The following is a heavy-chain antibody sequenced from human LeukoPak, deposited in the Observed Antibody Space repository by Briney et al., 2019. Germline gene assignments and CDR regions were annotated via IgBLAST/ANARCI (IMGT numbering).Heavy chain of an antibody. J-gene: IGHJ2*01. CDR3: ARVGRGYYGSGSYPNWYFDL. D-gene: IGHD3-10*01. Sequence: SETLSLTCTVSGGSISSYYWSWIRQPPGKGLEWIGYIYYSGSTNYNPSLKSRVTISVDTSKNQFSLKLSSVTAADTAVYYCARVGRGYYGSGSYPNWYFDLWGRGTLVTVSS. CDR2: IYYSGST. CDR1: GGSISSYY. V-gene: IGHV4-59*01.